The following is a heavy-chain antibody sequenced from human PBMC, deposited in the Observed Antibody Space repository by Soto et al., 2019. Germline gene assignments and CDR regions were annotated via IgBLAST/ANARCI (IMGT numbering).Heavy chain of an antibody. J-gene: IGHJ6*02. CDR1: GFAFSTYS. Sequence: QVQLVESGGGVVQPGGSLRLSCVASGFAFSTYSLHWVRQAPGKGLEWVAVISYDGMNAYYPDSVKGRFTVSRDNSKNSLYLQMTSLRPEDTAVFYCARGGEKISCVPDYYYGMDVWGQGTTVTISS. D-gene: IGHD7-27*01. V-gene: IGHV3-30*04. CDR3: ARGGEKISCVPDYYYGMDV. CDR2: ISYDGMNA.